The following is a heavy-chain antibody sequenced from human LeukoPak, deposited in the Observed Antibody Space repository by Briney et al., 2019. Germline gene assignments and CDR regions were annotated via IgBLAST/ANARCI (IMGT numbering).Heavy chain of an antibody. CDR3: AKDLRGYFRPIDY. V-gene: IGHV3-23*01. J-gene: IGHJ4*02. CDR2: IGGGGVSP. D-gene: IGHD2/OR15-2a*01. CDR1: GFTFSNYA. Sequence: GGSLRLSCAASGFTFSNYAMNWVRQAPGRGLEWVSGIGGGGVSPDYAESVKGRFTISRDNSKNTIYLQMHCLRVEDTAVYYCAKDLRGYFRPIDYWGQGTLVTVSS.